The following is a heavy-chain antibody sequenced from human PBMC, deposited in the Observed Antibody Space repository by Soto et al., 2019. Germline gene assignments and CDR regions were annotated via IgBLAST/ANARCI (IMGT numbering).Heavy chain of an antibody. Sequence: PGGSLRLSCAGSGFTFSKYAMSWVRQAPGKGLAWVSAISGSGGSTYYADSVKGRFTISRDNSKNTLYLQMNSLRAEDTALYYCAKVPVGATGRFDYWGQGTLVTVSS. D-gene: IGHD1-26*01. J-gene: IGHJ4*02. CDR1: GFTFSKYA. CDR2: ISGSGGST. CDR3: AKVPVGATGRFDY. V-gene: IGHV3-23*01.